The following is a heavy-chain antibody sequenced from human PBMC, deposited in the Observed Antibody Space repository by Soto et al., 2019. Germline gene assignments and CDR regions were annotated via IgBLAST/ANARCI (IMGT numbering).Heavy chain of an antibody. V-gene: IGHV4-59*08. D-gene: IGHD3-3*01. J-gene: IGHJ4*02. CDR1: GGSISSYY. Sequence: SETLSLTCTVSGGSISSYYWSWIRQPPGKGLEWIGYIHYSGSTKYNPSLKSRVTISADTSKNQFSLKLSSVTAADPAVYFCARGHYDFWSGYFATIDYWGQGTLVTVSS. CDR2: IHYSGST. CDR3: ARGHYDFWSGYFATIDY.